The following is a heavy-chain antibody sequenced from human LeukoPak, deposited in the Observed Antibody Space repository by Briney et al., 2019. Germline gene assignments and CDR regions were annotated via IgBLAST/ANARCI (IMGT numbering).Heavy chain of an antibody. CDR1: GFTFSTYS. D-gene: IGHD2-2*01. CDR2: ISSNGGST. V-gene: IGHV3-64*01. J-gene: IGHJ4*02. CDR3: ARVSGDQYCSSTSCYAFDY. Sequence: GGSLRLSCAASGFTFSTYSMNWVRQAPGKGLEYVSAISSNGGSTYYANSVKGRFTISRDNSKNTLYLQMGSLRAEDMAVYYCARVSGDQYCSSTSCYAFDYWGQGTLVTVSS.